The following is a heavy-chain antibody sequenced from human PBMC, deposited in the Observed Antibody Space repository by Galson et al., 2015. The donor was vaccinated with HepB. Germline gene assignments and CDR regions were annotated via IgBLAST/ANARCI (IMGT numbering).Heavy chain of an antibody. Sequence: SLRLSCAASGFTLSYYGMYWVRQAPGKGLEWVAVIWYDGSNEYYADSVKGRFTISRDTPKDTLYLQMHGLGAEDTAVYYCARGLPGYEPHYYYYYMDVWGKGTTVTVSS. D-gene: IGHD1-1*01. V-gene: IGHV3-33*07. CDR1: GFTLSYYG. J-gene: IGHJ6*03. CDR2: IWYDGSNE. CDR3: ARGLPGYEPHYYYYYMDV.